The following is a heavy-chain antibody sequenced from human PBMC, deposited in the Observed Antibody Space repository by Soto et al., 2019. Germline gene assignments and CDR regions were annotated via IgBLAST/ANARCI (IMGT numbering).Heavy chain of an antibody. CDR3: GTGRKTTPDY. J-gene: IGHJ4*01. Sequence: SETLSLTCAVYGGSFSGHYWSWIRQPPGKGLEWIGEINHGGGTNYNPSLRSQVTISVGTSKNQFSLKQRSVTAADTAVYYYGTGRKTTPDYCGRGXLFTVFS. V-gene: IGHV4-34*01. CDR2: INHGGGT. CDR1: GGSFSGHY. D-gene: IGHD4-17*01.